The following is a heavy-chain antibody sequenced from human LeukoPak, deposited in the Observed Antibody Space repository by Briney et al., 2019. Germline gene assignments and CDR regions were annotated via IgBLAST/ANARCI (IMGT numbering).Heavy chain of an antibody. V-gene: IGHV5-51*01. J-gene: IGHJ6*03. CDR3: ARLSHYYYYMDV. CDR1: GSIFTSYW. CDR2: IYPGDSDT. Sequence: GESLKISCQGSGSIFTSYWIGWVRQLPGKGLEWMGIIYPGDSDTRYTPSFQGQVTISADKSISTAYLQWSSLKASDTAMYYCARLSHYYYYMDVWGKGTTVTVSS.